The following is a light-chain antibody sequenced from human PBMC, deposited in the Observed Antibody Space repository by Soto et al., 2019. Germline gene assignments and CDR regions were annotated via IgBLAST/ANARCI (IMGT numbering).Light chain of an antibody. J-gene: IGLJ1*01. CDR2: DVT. CDR1: SSDIGSYNY. V-gene: IGLV2-14*03. Sequence: QSVLTHPASMSGSPGQSITSSCTGSSSDIGSYNYVSWYQHHPGKAPKLLIYDVTTRPSGISNRFSGSKSGHTASLTISGLQAEDGADYYCASYVSSSDVFVFGPGTKITVL. CDR3: ASYVSSSDVFV.